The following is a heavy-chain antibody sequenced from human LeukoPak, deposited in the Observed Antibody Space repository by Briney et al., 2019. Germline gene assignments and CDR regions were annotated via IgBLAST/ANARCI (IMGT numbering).Heavy chain of an antibody. Sequence: GRSLRLSCAASGFTFSSYAMHWVRQAPGKGLEWVAVISYDGSNKYYADSVKGRFTISRDNSKNTLYLQMNSLRAEDTAVYYCARSDSQYSGSHWFAFDIWGQGTMVTVSS. CDR1: GFTFSSYA. CDR3: ARSDSQYSGSHWFAFDI. J-gene: IGHJ3*02. V-gene: IGHV3-30*04. D-gene: IGHD1-26*01. CDR2: ISYDGSNK.